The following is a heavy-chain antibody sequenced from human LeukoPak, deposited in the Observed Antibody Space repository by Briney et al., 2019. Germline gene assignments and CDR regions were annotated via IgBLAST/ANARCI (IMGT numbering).Heavy chain of an antibody. V-gene: IGHV1-69*06. CDR1: GGTFTSYA. Sequence: ASVKVSCKASGGTFTSYAISWVRQAPGQGLEWMGGIIPIFGTANYAQKFQGRVTITADKSTSTAYMELSSLRSEDTAVYYCARTLYSSSWYGFYYWGQGTLVTVSS. D-gene: IGHD6-13*01. J-gene: IGHJ4*02. CDR3: ARTLYSSSWYGFYY. CDR2: IIPIFGTA.